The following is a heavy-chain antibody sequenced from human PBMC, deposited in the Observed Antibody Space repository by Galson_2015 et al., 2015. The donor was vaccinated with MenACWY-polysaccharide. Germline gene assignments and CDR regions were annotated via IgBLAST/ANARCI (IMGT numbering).Heavy chain of an antibody. Sequence: SVKVSCKASGYTFTSYDINWVRQATGQGLEWMGWMNPNSGNTGYSQKFQGRVTMTRNTSISIAYMELSSLRSEDTAVYYCARGGKYYYDSSGYLNWFDPWGQGTLVTVSS. CDR3: ARGGKYYYDSSGYLNWFDP. J-gene: IGHJ5*02. CDR1: GYTFTSYD. D-gene: IGHD3-22*01. CDR2: MNPNSGNT. V-gene: IGHV1-8*01.